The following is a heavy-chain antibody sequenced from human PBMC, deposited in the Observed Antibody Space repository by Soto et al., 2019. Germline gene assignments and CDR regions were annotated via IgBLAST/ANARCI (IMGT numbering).Heavy chain of an antibody. D-gene: IGHD1-26*01. Sequence: EVQVLESGGGLVQPGGSLRLSCAASGFTFTNYAMTWVRQAPGKGLEWVSLIAAGGGTSYADSVKGRFTISRDISKNKGYLHVNSLRAEDTAIRYCAKVCVGCPPYYFEYLGQGTLVTGSS. CDR3: AKVCVGCPPYYFEY. J-gene: IGHJ4*02. CDR2: IAAGGGT. CDR1: GFTFTNYA. V-gene: IGHV3-23*01.